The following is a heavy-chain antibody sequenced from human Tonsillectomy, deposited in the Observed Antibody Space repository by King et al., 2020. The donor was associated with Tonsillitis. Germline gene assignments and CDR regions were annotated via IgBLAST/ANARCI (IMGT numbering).Heavy chain of an antibody. D-gene: IGHD3-10*01. CDR2: IHYSGRT. CDR3: ARNSMTDYGSGRYTPNWFDP. CDR1: GGSISNDDHY. V-gene: IGHV4-30-4*08. J-gene: IGHJ5*02. Sequence: VQLQESGPGLVKPSQTLSLTCTVSGGSISNDDHYWSLIRQPPGKGLEWIGYIHYSGRTYYNPSLKSRVTISLDTSKNQFSLKLTSVTAADTAVYYCARNSMTDYGSGRYTPNWFDPWGQGILVTVSS.